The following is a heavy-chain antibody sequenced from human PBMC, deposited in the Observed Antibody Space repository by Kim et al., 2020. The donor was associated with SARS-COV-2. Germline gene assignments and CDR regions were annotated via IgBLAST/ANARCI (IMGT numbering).Heavy chain of an antibody. Sequence: GGSLRLSCAASGFTFSSYAMHWVRQAPGKGLEWVAVISYDGSNKYYADSVKGRFTISRDNSKNTLYLQMNSLRAEDTAVYYCARDISNYYGSGSPWFDPWGQGTLVTVSS. CDR3: ARDISNYYGSGSPWFDP. V-gene: IGHV3-30*04. CDR2: ISYDGSNK. CDR1: GFTFSSYA. D-gene: IGHD3-10*01. J-gene: IGHJ5*02.